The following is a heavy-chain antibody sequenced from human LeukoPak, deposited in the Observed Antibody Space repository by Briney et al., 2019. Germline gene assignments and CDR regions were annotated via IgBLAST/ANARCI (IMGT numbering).Heavy chain of an antibody. J-gene: IGHJ4*01. CDR2: ISYDGSNK. Sequence: GGSLRLSCAASGFTFSSYGMHWVRQAPGKGLEWVAVISYDGSNKYYADSVKGRFTISSDDSRHTLYLQMNSPRVEDTAVYYCARGPTHYDSSGYYENYWGHGILVIVSS. CDR3: ARGPTHYDSSGYYENY. D-gene: IGHD3-22*01. V-gene: IGHV3-30*03. CDR1: GFTFSSYG.